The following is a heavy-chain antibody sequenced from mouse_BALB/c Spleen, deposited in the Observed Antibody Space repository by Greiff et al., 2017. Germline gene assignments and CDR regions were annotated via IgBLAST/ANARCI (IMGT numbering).Heavy chain of an antibody. CDR1: GYSFTSYY. V-gene: IGHV1S135*01. Sequence: VQLQQSGPELMKPGASVKISCKASGYSFTSYYMHWVKQSHGKSLEWIGYIDPFNGGTSYNQKFKGKATLTVDKSSSTAYMHLSSLTSEDSAVYYCASYYYAMDYWGQGTSVTVSS. J-gene: IGHJ4*01. CDR3: ASYYYAMDY. CDR2: IDPFNGGT.